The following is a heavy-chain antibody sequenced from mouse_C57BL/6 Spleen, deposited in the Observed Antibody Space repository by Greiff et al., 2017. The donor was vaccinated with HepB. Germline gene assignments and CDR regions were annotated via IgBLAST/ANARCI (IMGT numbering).Heavy chain of an antibody. J-gene: IGHJ1*03. D-gene: IGHD2-1*01. CDR1: GFTFSDYY. Sequence: VQGVESGGGLVQPGGSLKLSRAASGFTFSDYYMYLVRQTPEKRLEWVAYISNGGSSTYYPDTVEGRFTISRDNAKNTLYLQMSRLKSEDTAMYYCARDGNYRYFDVWGTGTTVTVSS. V-gene: IGHV5-12*01. CDR3: ARDGNYRYFDV. CDR2: ISNGGSST.